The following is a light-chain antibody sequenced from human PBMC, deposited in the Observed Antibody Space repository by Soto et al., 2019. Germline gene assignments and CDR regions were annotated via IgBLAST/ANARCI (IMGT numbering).Light chain of an antibody. J-gene: IGLJ2*01. V-gene: IGLV1-44*01. Sequence: QSVLTQPPSASGTPGQRVTISCSGSNSNIGSNTVHWYQQLSGTAPKLLIYKDTQRPSGVPGRVSGSKSDTSASLAISGLQSEDEGEYYCATWDDSLNGLVFGGGTKVTVL. CDR3: ATWDDSLNGLV. CDR1: NSNIGSNT. CDR2: KDT.